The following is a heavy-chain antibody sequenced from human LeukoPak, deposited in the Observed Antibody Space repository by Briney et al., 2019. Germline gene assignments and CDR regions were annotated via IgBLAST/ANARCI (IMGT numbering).Heavy chain of an antibody. D-gene: IGHD3-10*01. CDR3: ATETENSYYDAFDI. V-gene: IGHV3-48*03. CDR2: ISGGGTTI. CDR1: GFTFSSYE. J-gene: IGHJ3*02. Sequence: GGSLRLSCAASGFTFSSYEMNWVRQAPGKGLEWVSYISGGGTTIFYADSVKGRFTISRDNAKNSLYLHMNSLSAEDTAVYFCATETENSYYDAFDIWGQGTLVTASS.